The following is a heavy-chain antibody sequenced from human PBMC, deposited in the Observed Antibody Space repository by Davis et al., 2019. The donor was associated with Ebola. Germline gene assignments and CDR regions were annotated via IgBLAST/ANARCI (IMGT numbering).Heavy chain of an antibody. J-gene: IGHJ4*02. V-gene: IGHV3-11*01. CDR2: ISSSGSTI. Sequence: GESLKISCAASGFTVSSNYMNWVRQAPGKGLEWVSYISSSGSTIYYADSVKGRFTISRDNAKNSLYLQMNSLRAEDTALYYCAKDIWGIVGATYDYWGQGTLVTVSS. CDR3: AKDIWGIVGATYDY. D-gene: IGHD1-26*01. CDR1: GFTVSSNY.